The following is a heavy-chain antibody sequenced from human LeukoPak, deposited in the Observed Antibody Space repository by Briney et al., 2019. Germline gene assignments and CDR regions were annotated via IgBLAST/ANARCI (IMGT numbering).Heavy chain of an antibody. CDR3: ARAPSGLDY. V-gene: IGHV3-72*01. CDR2: TTNKAHSYTT. J-gene: IGHJ4*02. CDR1: GFTLSDHN. D-gene: IGHD2-15*01. Sequence: GGSLRLSCAVSGFTLSDHNMDWVRQAPGKGLEWVGRTTNKAHSYTTEYAASVKGRFTISRDDSQNSLYLQMNSRKTEDTAVYYCARAPSGLDYWGQGILVTVSS.